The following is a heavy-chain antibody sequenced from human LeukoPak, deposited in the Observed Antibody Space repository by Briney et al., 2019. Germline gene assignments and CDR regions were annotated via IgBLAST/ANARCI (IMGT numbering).Heavy chain of an antibody. V-gene: IGHV3-7*01. CDR3: ARDNGVVHGVYYMDV. Sequence: GGSLRLSCAASGFTFSNYWMTWVRRAPGKGLEWVADIKQDGSEKLYVKSVRGRFTISRDNAKMSLFLQMNSLRAEDTAVYYCARDNGVVHGVYYMDVWGKGTTVTVS. CDR1: GFTFSNYW. J-gene: IGHJ6*03. D-gene: IGHD3-3*01. CDR2: IKQDGSEK.